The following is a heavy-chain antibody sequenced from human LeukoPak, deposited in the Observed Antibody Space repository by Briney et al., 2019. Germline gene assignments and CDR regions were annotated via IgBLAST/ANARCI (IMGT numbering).Heavy chain of an antibody. CDR1: GFTFSSYG. D-gene: IGHD3-10*01. Sequence: GGSLRLSCAASGFTFSSYGMHWVRQAPGKGLEWVAFARYDGSNKYYADSVKGRFAISRDNSQNTLYLQMNSLRAEDTAMYYCAKHRYYYGSGSPNYFDYWGQGTLVTVSS. CDR2: ARYDGSNK. J-gene: IGHJ4*02. V-gene: IGHV3-30*02. CDR3: AKHRYYYGSGSPNYFDY.